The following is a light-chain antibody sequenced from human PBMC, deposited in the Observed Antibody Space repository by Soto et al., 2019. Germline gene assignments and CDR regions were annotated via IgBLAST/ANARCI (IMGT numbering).Light chain of an antibody. CDR1: SSDVGAYNY. CDR2: EVS. Sequence: QSALTQPASVSGSPGQSITISCTGTSSDVGAYNYVSWYQQHPDKAPKLMIYEVSNRPSGVSDRFSGSKSGNTASLTISGLQAEDEADYYCNSYTTSDTYVFGTGTKVTV. CDR3: NSYTTSDTYV. J-gene: IGLJ1*01. V-gene: IGLV2-14*01.